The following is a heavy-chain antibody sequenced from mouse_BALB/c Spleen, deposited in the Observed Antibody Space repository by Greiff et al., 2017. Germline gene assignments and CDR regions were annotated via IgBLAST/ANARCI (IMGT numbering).Heavy chain of an antibody. CDR1: GFTFNTYA. CDR3: VRDGNYGGPSY. D-gene: IGHD2-1*01. V-gene: IGHV10-1*02. CDR2: IRSKSNNYAT. J-gene: IGHJ3*01. Sequence: EVQLQQSGGGLVQPKGSLKLSCAASGFTFNTYAMNWVRQAPGKGLEWVARIRSKSNNYATYYADSVKDRFTISRDDSQSMLYLQMNNLKTEDTAMYYCVRDGNYGGPSYWGQGTLVTVSA.